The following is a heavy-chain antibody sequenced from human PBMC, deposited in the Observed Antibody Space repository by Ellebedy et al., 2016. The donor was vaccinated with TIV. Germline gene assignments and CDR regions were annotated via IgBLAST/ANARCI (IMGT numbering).Heavy chain of an antibody. CDR2: ISGSGGST. Sequence: SSSSYYWGWIRQPPGKGLEWVSAISGSGGSTYYADSVKGRFTISRDNSKNTLYLQMNSLRAEDTAVYYCAKAPSDYGDYNYYYGMDVWGQGTTVTVSS. D-gene: IGHD4-17*01. J-gene: IGHJ6*02. V-gene: IGHV3-23*01. CDR3: AKAPSDYGDYNYYYGMDV. CDR1: SSSSYY.